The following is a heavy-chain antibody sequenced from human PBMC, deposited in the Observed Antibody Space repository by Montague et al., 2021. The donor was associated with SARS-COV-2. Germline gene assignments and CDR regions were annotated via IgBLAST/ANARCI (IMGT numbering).Heavy chain of an antibody. V-gene: IGHV4-34*01. D-gene: IGHD3-22*01. Sequence: SETLSLTCGVSGGSLSGNHWSWIRQPPGKGLEWIGEIGPSGCTNYNPSLKSRVIMSLDTSKNHFSLKLSSVTAADTAVYYCARGLIDITMMVVVFTGASFYFDYWGQGILVTVSS. CDR2: IGPSGCT. CDR3: ARGLIDITMMVVVFTGASFYFDY. J-gene: IGHJ4*02. CDR1: GGSLSGNH.